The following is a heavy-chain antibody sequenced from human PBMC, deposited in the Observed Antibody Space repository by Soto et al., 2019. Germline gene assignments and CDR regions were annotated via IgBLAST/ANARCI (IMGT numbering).Heavy chain of an antibody. CDR1: GFTFSSYI. CDR3: ARDSAGEGGY. J-gene: IGHJ4*02. Sequence: QVHLEESGGGVVQPGRSLRISCAASGFTFSSYIMHLVRQAPGKGLEWVAAVSFDGSDKYYPESVKGRFTISRDNSKNTLFLQMNSLRAEDTAVYYCARDSAGEGGYWGQGTLVTVSS. CDR2: VSFDGSDK. V-gene: IGHV3-30-3*01. D-gene: IGHD3-16*01.